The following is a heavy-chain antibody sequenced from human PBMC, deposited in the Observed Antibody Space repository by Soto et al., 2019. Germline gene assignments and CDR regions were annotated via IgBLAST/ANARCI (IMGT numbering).Heavy chain of an antibody. CDR2: INVYNGNI. CDR1: GYTFTSYG. CDR3: ARDTRRGEYDY. D-gene: IGHD3-10*01. J-gene: IGHJ4*02. Sequence: QVQLVQSGAEVKKPGASVKVSCKASGYTFTSYGISWVRQAPGQGLEWMGWINVYNGNINYAQKLQGRATMTTDTSTPTAYLDLRSLRSDDTAVFFCARDTRRGEYDYWGQGPLVTVSS. V-gene: IGHV1-18*01.